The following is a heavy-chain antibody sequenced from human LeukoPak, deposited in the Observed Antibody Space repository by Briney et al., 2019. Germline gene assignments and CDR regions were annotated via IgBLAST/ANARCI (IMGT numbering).Heavy chain of an antibody. CDR1: GYAFKKYA. V-gene: IGHV1-18*01. Sequence: ASVKVSCKASGYAFKKYAISWVRQAPGQGLEWMGWISTYNGDTNYAQNFKGRVTMITDASTSTAYMELRSLRSDDTAVYYCTRDPSNTSGWYIYFDYWGQGALVTVSS. D-gene: IGHD6-19*01. CDR3: TRDPSNTSGWYIYFDY. J-gene: IGHJ4*02. CDR2: ISTYNGDT.